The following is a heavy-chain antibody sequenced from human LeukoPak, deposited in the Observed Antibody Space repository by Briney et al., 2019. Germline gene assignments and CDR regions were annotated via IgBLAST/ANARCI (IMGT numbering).Heavy chain of an antibody. V-gene: IGHV4-30-4*01. CDR1: GGSISSGVYY. CDR3: ARGLYSYDSGSYVWFDP. CDR2: IYKSGST. J-gene: IGHJ5*02. D-gene: IGHD3-10*01. Sequence: SQTLSLTCTVSGGSISSGVYYWSWIRQPPGKGLEWIGYIYKSGSTSFNPSLKSRLTISVDTSKNQFSLKLSSVTAADTALYYCARGLYSYDSGSYVWFDPWGQGTLVTVSS.